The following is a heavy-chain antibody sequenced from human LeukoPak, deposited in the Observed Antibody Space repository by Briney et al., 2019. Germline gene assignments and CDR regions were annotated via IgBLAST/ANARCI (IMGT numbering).Heavy chain of an antibody. J-gene: IGHJ4*02. D-gene: IGHD2-21*02. CDR1: GFTFSNAW. V-gene: IGHV3-15*01. CDR2: IKSKTDGGTT. Sequence: PGGSLRLSCAASGFTFSNAWMSWVRQAPGKGLEWVGRIKSKTDGGTTDYAAPVKGRFTISRDDSKNTLYLQMNSLKTEDTAVYYCTTEYCGGDCYFHYWGQGTLVTVSS. CDR3: TTEYCGGDCYFHY.